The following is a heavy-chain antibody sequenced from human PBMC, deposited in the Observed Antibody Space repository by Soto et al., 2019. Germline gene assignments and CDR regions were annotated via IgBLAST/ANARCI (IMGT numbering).Heavy chain of an antibody. CDR3: ARGGSGSYYPGHQWFDP. CDR1: GGTFSSYA. Sequence: SVKVSCKASGGTFSSYAISWVRQAPGQGLEWMGGIIPIFGTANYAQKFQGRVTITTDTSTSTAYMELRSLRSDDTAVYYCARGGSGSYYPGHQWFDPWGQGTLVTVSS. CDR2: IIPIFGTA. J-gene: IGHJ5*02. D-gene: IGHD3-10*01. V-gene: IGHV1-69*05.